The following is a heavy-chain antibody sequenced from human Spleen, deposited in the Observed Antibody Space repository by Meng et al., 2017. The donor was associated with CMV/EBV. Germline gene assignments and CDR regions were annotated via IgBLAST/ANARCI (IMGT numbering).Heavy chain of an antibody. CDR2: INPNNGDT. CDR1: GYIFTGYY. J-gene: IGHJ6*02. Sequence: ASVKVSCKASGYIFTGYYMHWVRQAPGHGLEWMGWINPNNGDTYSAQRFQGRLTMTSDTSSSTAYMELRRLTSDDAAVYYCARDLEENGYIYGMDVWGQGTTVTVSS. V-gene: IGHV1-2*02. D-gene: IGHD5-24*01. CDR3: ARDLEENGYIYGMDV.